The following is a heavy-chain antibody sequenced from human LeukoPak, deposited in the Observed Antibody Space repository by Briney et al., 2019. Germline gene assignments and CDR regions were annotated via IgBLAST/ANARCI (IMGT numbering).Heavy chain of an antibody. CDR3: TTTLYYYDSSGYPPSDY. CDR2: IKSKTDGGTT. Sequence: GGSLRLSCAASGFTFSNAWMSWVRQAPGKGLEWVGRIKSKTDGGTTDYAAPVKGRFTISRDDSKNTLYLQMNSLKTEDTAVYYCTTTLYYYDSSGYPPSDYWGQGTLVTVSS. V-gene: IGHV3-15*01. J-gene: IGHJ4*02. D-gene: IGHD3-22*01. CDR1: GFTFSNAW.